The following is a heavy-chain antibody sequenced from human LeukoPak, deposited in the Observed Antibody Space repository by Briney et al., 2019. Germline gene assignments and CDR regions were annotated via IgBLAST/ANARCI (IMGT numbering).Heavy chain of an antibody. CDR1: GFTFSSYW. D-gene: IGHD2/OR15-2a*01. V-gene: IGHV3-7*05. Sequence: GGSLRLSCAASGFTFSSYWMSWVRQAPGKGLEWVANIKQDGSEKYYVDSVKGRFTISRDNAKNSLYLQMNGLRAEDTAVYYCARDFYGPYYYYGMDVWGQGTTVTVSS. J-gene: IGHJ6*02. CDR2: IKQDGSEK. CDR3: ARDFYGPYYYYGMDV.